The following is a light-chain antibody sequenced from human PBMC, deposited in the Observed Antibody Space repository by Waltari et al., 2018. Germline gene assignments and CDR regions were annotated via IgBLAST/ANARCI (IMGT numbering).Light chain of an antibody. CDR1: QNINKW. J-gene: IGKJ2*01. CDR2: AAS. V-gene: IGKV1-39*01. Sequence: DIQMTQSPSTLSASVGDRVTVTCRASQNINKWLAWYQQKPGKAPNLLIYAASSLQSGVPSRFSGSGSGTDFTLTISSLQPEDFATYYCQQSYSTPRTFGQGTKLEIK. CDR3: QQSYSTPRT.